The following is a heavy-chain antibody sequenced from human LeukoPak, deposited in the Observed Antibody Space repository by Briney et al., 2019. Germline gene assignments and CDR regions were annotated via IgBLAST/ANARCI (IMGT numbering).Heavy chain of an antibody. V-gene: IGHV1-24*01. J-gene: IGHJ3*02. D-gene: IGHD3-10*01. CDR2: FDPEDGET. Sequence: GASVKVSCKVSGYTLTELSMHWVRQAPGKGLEWMGSFDPEDGETIYAQKFQGRVTMTEDTSTDTAYMELGSLRSEDTAVYYCATRWGMVQGDDRSRDAFDIWGQGTMVTVSS. CDR3: ATRWGMVQGDDRSRDAFDI. CDR1: GYTLTELS.